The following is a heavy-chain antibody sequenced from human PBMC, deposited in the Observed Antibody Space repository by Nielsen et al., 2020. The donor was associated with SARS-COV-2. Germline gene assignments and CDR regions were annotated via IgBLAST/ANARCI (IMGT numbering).Heavy chain of an antibody. CDR2: IDWDDDK. J-gene: IGHJ3*02. V-gene: IGHV2-70*01. D-gene: IGHD4-17*01. Sequence: SGPTLVKPTPTLTLTCTFSGFSLSTSGMCVSWIRPTPGKALEWLALIDWDDDKYYSTSLKTRLTISKDTSKNQVVLTMTNMDPVDTATYYCARIGYGDYEDAFDIWGQGTMVTVSS. CDR1: GFSLSTSGMC. CDR3: ARIGYGDYEDAFDI.